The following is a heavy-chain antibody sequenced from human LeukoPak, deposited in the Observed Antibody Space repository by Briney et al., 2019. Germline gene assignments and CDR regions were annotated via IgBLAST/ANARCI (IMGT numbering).Heavy chain of an antibody. CDR3: AGVGGTYSSSFPFDY. Sequence: GGSLSLACAVSGLSFTTHSMNWVRQAPGRGLEWVSSISSSGTFIHYRDAVKGRFTISRDNAKNSLYLQMNSLRAEDTAVYYCAGVGGTYSSSFPFDYWGQGTLLIVSS. D-gene: IGHD6-13*01. J-gene: IGHJ4*02. V-gene: IGHV3-21*01. CDR1: GLSFTTHS. CDR2: ISSSGTFI.